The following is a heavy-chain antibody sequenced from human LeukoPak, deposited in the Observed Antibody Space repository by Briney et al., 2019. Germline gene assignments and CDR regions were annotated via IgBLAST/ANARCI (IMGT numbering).Heavy chain of an antibody. CDR3: ARSHRHYSSSSGPLDS. V-gene: IGHV4-39*02. CDR2: IYNSGII. D-gene: IGHD2-21*01. Sequence: PSETLSLTCTVSGDSISSSSYYWGWIRQPPGKGLEWIGSIYNSGIIYYNPSLKSRVAISIDMSKNHFSLRLNSVTAADTAVYYCARSHRHYSSSSGPLDSWGQGTLVIVSS. CDR1: GDSISSSSYY. J-gene: IGHJ4*02.